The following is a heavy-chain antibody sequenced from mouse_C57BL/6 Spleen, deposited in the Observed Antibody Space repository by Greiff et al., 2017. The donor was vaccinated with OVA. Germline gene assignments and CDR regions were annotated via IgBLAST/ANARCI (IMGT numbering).Heavy chain of an antibody. CDR2: IWRGGST. CDR3: ARNSYYGNYVFDY. D-gene: IGHD2-10*01. V-gene: IGHV2-2*01. CDR1: GFSLTSSG. Sequence: QVQLQQSGPGLLQPSQSLSITCTVSGFSLTSSGLHWVRHSPGKGLWGLGVIWRGGSTDYNAAFISRLSISKDNSKSQVFFKMNSLQADDTAIYYCARNSYYGNYVFDYWGQGTTLTVSS. J-gene: IGHJ2*01.